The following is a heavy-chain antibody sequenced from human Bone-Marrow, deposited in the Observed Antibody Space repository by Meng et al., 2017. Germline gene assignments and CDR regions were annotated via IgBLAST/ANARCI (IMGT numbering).Heavy chain of an antibody. D-gene: IGHD1-7*01. CDR2: INHRGST. V-gene: IGHV4-34*01. CDR3: ARGVVRNWNYLP. Sequence: QVQQQQWGAGLLKPSETLSLPCAVYGGSFSGYYWSWIRQPPGKGLEWIGEINHRGSTNYNPSLKSRVTISVDTSKNQFSLKLSSVTAADTAVYYCARGVVRNWNYLPWGQGTLVTVSS. J-gene: IGHJ5*02. CDR1: GGSFSGYY.